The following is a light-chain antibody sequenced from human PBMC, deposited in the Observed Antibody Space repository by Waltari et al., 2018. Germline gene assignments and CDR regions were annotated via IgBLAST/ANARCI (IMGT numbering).Light chain of an antibody. V-gene: IGLV3-21*02. Sequence: YVVTQPTSVSVAPGQTARITCGGNDIRSQSVPWYQQKPGQAPLLIVYDDTDRPSGIPERFSGSNSGNAATLTISGLRAEDEAEYYCCSYAGSYTWVFGGGTKLTVV. CDR2: DDT. J-gene: IGLJ3*02. CDR3: CSYAGSYTWV. CDR1: DIRSQS.